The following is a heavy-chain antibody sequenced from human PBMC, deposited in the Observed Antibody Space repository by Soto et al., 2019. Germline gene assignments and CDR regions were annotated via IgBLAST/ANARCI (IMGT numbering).Heavy chain of an antibody. V-gene: IGHV1-18*01. CDR3: AMVDVYVTPSPQDV. Sequence: QVPLVQSGAEVKHPGASVKVSCKASGYTFTRYGIGWARQAPGQGLEWMGWINTYNGNTNYVQNVQGRVTLTTDTSTSTAYMELRSLRSNDTAIYYCAMVDVYVTPSPQDVWGQGTTVIVSS. J-gene: IGHJ6*02. D-gene: IGHD3-16*01. CDR2: INTYNGNT. CDR1: GYTFTRYG.